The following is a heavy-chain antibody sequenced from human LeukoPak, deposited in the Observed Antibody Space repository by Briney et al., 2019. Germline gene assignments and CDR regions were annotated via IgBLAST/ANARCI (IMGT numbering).Heavy chain of an antibody. CDR1: GFTSSSYA. D-gene: IGHD3-16*01. Sequence: GGSLRLSCAASGFTSSSYAMSWVRQAPGKGLEWVSAISGNGDITYYTDSVKGRFTISRDNSKNTLYLQMNSLRAEDTAVYYCAKVTGGDMITYGGLDYWGQGTLVTVSS. CDR3: AKVTGGDMITYGGLDY. V-gene: IGHV3-23*01. J-gene: IGHJ4*02. CDR2: ISGNGDIT.